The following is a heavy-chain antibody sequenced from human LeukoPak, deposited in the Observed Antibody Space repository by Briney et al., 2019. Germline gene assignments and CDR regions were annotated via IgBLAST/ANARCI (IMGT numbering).Heavy chain of an antibody. D-gene: IGHD3-3*01. CDR1: GFTFSSYA. V-gene: IGHV3-33*08. Sequence: GGSLLLSCAASGFTFSSYAMHWVRQAPGKGLEWVAVIWYDGSNKYYADSVKGRFTISRDNSKNTLYLQMNSLRAEDTAVYYCARDRTIFGVVTLGYWGQGTLVTVSS. J-gene: IGHJ4*02. CDR3: ARDRTIFGVVTLGY. CDR2: IWYDGSNK.